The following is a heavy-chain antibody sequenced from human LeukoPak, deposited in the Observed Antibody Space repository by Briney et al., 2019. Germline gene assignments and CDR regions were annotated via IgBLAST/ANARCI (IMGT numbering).Heavy chain of an antibody. CDR3: ARSSVPYYYYNYSMDV. CDR1: GGSISSGSYY. J-gene: IGHJ6*03. CDR2: IYTSGST. V-gene: IGHV4-61*02. Sequence: PSQTLSLTCTVSGGSISSGSYYWSWIRQPAGKGLEWIGRIYTSGSTNYNPSLKSRVTISVDTSKNHFSLKLSSVTAADTAVYYCARSSVPYYYYNYSMDVWGNGTTVTVSS. D-gene: IGHD3-22*01.